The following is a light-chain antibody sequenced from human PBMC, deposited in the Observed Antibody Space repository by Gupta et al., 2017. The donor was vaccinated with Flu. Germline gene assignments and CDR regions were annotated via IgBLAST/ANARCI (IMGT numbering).Light chain of an antibody. CDR1: SSDIGTYNY. J-gene: IGLJ1*01. CDR3: SSYTSTTTLV. CDR2: EVN. Sequence: QSALPPPASVSGSPGQSITISCPGTSSDIGTYNYVSWYQQHPGKAPELMIYEVNNRPSGVSNRFSGSKSGNTASLTISGLQAEDEADYYCSSYTSTTTLVFGSGTKVTVL. V-gene: IGLV2-14*01.